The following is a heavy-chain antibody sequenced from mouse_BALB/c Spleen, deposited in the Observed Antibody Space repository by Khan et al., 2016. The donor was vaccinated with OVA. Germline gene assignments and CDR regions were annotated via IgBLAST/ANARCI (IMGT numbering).Heavy chain of an antibody. Sequence: QVHVKQSGAERAKPGASVKMSCKASGYTFTTYWMHWVKQSPGQGLEWIGYINPTSGYTDYNENFKDRATLSEDKSSSTAYMHLSSLTSEDSAVNYCTRDRIDYWGQGTTLTVSS. CDR1: GYTFTTYW. J-gene: IGHJ2*01. V-gene: IGHV1-7*01. CDR2: INPTSGYT. CDR3: TRDRIDY.